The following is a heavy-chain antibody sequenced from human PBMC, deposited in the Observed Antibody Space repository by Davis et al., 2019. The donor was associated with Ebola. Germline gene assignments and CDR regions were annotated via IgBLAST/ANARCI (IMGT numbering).Heavy chain of an antibody. CDR3: ARKGVVPAAPIDY. CDR1: GFTFSDYY. D-gene: IGHD2-2*01. Sequence: PGGSLRLSCAASGFTFSDYYMSWIRQAPGKGLEWVSYISSSSSYTNYADSVKGRFTISRDNAKNSLYLQMNSLRAEDTAVYYCARKGVVPAAPIDYWGQGTLVTVSS. V-gene: IGHV3-11*06. CDR2: ISSSSSYT. J-gene: IGHJ4*02.